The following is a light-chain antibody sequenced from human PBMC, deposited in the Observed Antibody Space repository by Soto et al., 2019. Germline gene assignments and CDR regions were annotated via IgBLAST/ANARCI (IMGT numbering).Light chain of an antibody. CDR1: QAISNY. V-gene: IGKV1-39*01. J-gene: IGKJ2*01. CDR2: AAS. CDR3: QQSYSIPYT. Sequence: DIQMTQSPSSLSASVGDRVTITCRASQAISNYLNWYQQKPGKAPKLLIYAASSLQSGVPSRFSGSGSGTDFTLTISSLQLENFATYYCQQSYSIPYTFGQGTKLEIK.